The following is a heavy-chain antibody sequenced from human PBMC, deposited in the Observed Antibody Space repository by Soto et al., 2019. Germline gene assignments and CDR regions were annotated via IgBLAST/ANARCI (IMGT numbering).Heavy chain of an antibody. CDR2: IYYSGST. D-gene: IGHD5-18*01. CDR1: GGSISSYY. CDR3: ARQRVDTASTTRGGMDV. Sequence: PSETLSLTCTVSGGSISSYYWSWIRQPPGKGLEWIGYIYYSGSTNYNPSLKSRVTISVDTSKNQFSLKLSSVTAADTAVYYCARQRVDTASTTRGGMDVWGEGTTVTVCS. J-gene: IGHJ6*04. V-gene: IGHV4-59*01.